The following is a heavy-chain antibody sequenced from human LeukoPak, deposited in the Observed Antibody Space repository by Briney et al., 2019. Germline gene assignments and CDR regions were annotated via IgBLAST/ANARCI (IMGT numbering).Heavy chain of an antibody. CDR1: GYTFTGYY. Sequence: ASVKVSCKPSGYTFTGYYLHWVRQAPGQGLEWMGWINPNSGGTNFAQRFQGRVTVTRDTSISTAYMELSSLRSDDTAVYYCARTLDSYYLSGLEYWGQGTLATVSS. V-gene: IGHV1-2*02. CDR3: ARTLDSYYLSGLEY. D-gene: IGHD3-10*01. CDR2: INPNSGGT. J-gene: IGHJ4*02.